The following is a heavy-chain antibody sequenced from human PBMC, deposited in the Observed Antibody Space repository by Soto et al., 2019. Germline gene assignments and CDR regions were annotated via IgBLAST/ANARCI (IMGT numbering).Heavy chain of an antibody. CDR2: ISGSGGST. J-gene: IGHJ5*02. CDR3: AKDQITIFGVVFGGSGWFDP. D-gene: IGHD3-3*01. Sequence: GGSLRLSCAASGFTFSSYAMSWVRQAPGKGLEWVSAISGSGGSTYYADSVKGRFTISRDNSKNTLYLQMNSLRAEDTAVYYCAKDQITIFGVVFGGSGWFDPWGQGTLVTVSS. V-gene: IGHV3-23*01. CDR1: GFTFSSYA.